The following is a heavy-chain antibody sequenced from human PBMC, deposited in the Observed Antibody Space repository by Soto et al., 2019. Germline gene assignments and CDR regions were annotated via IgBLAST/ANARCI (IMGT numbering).Heavy chain of an antibody. Sequence: GGSLRLSCAASGFTFSSYWMHWVRQAPGKGLVWVSRINSDGSSTSYADSVKGRFTISRDNAKNTLYLQMNSLRAEDTAVYYCAKGSNPYYDFWSGYDGMDVWGQGTTVTVS. CDR3: AKGSNPYYDFWSGYDGMDV. CDR1: GFTFSSYW. J-gene: IGHJ6*02. CDR2: INSDGSST. V-gene: IGHV3-74*01. D-gene: IGHD3-3*01.